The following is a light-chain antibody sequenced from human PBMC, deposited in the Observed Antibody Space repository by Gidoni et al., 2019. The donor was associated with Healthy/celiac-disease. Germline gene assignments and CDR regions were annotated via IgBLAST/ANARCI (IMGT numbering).Light chain of an antibody. CDR3: QQSYSTPRT. CDR1: QNISSY. Sequence: DIQLTQSPSSLSASVGDRVTITCRASQNISSYLNWYQQKPGKAPKLLIYAASSLQSGVPSRFSGSGSGTDFTLTISSLQPEDVATYYCQQSYSTPRTFGHGTKVEIK. J-gene: IGKJ1*01. CDR2: AAS. V-gene: IGKV1-39*01.